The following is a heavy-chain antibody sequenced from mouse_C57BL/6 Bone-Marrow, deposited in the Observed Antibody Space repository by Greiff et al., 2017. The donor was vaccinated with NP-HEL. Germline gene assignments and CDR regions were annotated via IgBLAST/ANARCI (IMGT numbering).Heavy chain of an antibody. CDR2: IRHKANGSTS. J-gene: IGHJ4*01. CDR1: GFTFTDYY. CDR3: ERSIYYDYADDPVYAMDY. V-gene: IGHV7-3*01. D-gene: IGHD2-4*01. Sequence: EVLLVESGGGLVQPGGSLSLSCAASGFTFTDYYMSWVRQPPGKGLEWLGFIRHKANGSTSEYSASVKGRFTISRANCQSFIYLQMNALAAEDSATYYCERSIYYDYADDPVYAMDYGGQGTAATVSA.